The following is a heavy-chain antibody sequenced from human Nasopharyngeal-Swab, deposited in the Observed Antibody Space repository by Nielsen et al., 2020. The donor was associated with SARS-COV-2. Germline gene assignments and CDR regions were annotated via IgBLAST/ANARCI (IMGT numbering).Heavy chain of an antibody. Sequence: GESLKISCAASGFIFSDSAIHWVRQASGKGLEWVGRIRSKGNSYATEYAASVEGRFTISRDDSKNTACLQMNSLMTEDTAVYYCSRCGGSCYTGKDYWGQGTLVTVSS. V-gene: IGHV3-73*01. J-gene: IGHJ4*02. CDR3: SRCGGSCYTGKDY. CDR2: IRSKGNSYAT. D-gene: IGHD2-15*01. CDR1: GFIFSDSA.